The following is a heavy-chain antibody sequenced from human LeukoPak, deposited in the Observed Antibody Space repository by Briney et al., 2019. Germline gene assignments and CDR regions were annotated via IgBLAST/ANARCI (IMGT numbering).Heavy chain of an antibody. D-gene: IGHD1-26*01. CDR1: GGSISSYY. J-gene: IGHJ3*02. V-gene: IGHV4-4*07. CDR2: IYTSGST. Sequence: SETLSLTCTVSGGSISSYYWSWIRQPAGKGLEWIGRIYTSGSTNYNPSLKSRVTMSVDTSKNQFSLKLSSVTAADMAVYYCARDRGYSGSYSGAFDIWGQGTMVTVSS. CDR3: ARDRGYSGSYSGAFDI.